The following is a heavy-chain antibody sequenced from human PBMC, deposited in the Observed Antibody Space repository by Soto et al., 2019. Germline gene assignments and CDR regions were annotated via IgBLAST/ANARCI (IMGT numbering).Heavy chain of an antibody. D-gene: IGHD2-2*01. CDR1: GGSISSSSYY. V-gene: IGHV4-39*01. Sequence: SETLSLTCTVSGGSISSSSYYWGWIRQPPGKGLEWIGSIYYSGSTYYNPSLKSRVTISVDTSKNQFSLKLSSVTAADTAVYYCAGAYCSSTSCSEFDPWGQGTLVTVSS. J-gene: IGHJ5*02. CDR2: IYYSGST. CDR3: AGAYCSSTSCSEFDP.